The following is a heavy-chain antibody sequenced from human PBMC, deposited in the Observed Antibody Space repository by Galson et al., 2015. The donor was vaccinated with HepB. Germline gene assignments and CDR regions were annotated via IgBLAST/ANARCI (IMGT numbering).Heavy chain of an antibody. V-gene: IGHV1-69*02. CDR2: IIPVLGIT. D-gene: IGHD5-18*01. CDR3: ARGGKSYGRDAFDI. CDR1: GGTFSSYT. J-gene: IGHJ3*02. Sequence: SVKVSCKASGGTFSSYTIHWVRQAPGQGLEWMGRIIPVLGITNYAQKFQGRVTFTADTSTSTAYMEVSSLTSEDTAVYYCARGGKSYGRDAFDIWGQGTLFTVSS.